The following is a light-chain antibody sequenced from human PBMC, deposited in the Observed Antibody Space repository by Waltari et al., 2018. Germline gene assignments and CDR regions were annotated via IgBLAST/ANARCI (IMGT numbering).Light chain of an antibody. CDR2: QDS. V-gene: IGLV3-1*01. CDR1: ELGDKY. Sequence: SYDLTQPPSVSVSPGQTASITCSGDELGDKYASWYQQKPGQSPVLVIYQDSKRPSGIPERFSGSNSGTTATLTISGAQAMDEADYYCQAWDSGAAYVFEPGTQVTVL. CDR3: QAWDSGAAYV. J-gene: IGLJ1*01.